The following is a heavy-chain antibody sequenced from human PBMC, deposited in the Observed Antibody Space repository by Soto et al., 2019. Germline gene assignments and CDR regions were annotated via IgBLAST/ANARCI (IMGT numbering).Heavy chain of an antibody. J-gene: IGHJ4*02. CDR1: GYTFTGYY. Sequence: ASVKVSCKASGYTFTGYYMHWVRQAPGQGLEWMGWMNPNSGNTGYAQKFQGRVTMTRNTSISTACMELSSLRSEDTAVYYCARGRSRLLTYEMGDYWGQGTLVTVSS. D-gene: IGHD2-8*01. V-gene: IGHV1-8*02. CDR2: MNPNSGNT. CDR3: ARGRSRLLTYEMGDY.